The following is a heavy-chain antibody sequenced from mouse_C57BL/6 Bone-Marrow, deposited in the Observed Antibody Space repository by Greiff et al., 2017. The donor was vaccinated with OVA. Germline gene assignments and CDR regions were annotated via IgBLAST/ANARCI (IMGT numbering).Heavy chain of an antibody. V-gene: IGHV14-2*01. D-gene: IGHD1-1*01. CDR1: GFNIKDYY. CDR3: ASYYGPLYWYFDV. Sequence: EVMLVESGAELVKPGASVKLSCTASGFNIKDYYMHWVKQRTEQCLEWIGRIDPEDGETKYDPKFQGKATITADTSSNTAYLQLSSLTSEDPAVYYCASYYGPLYWYFDVWGTGTTVTVSS. CDR2: IDPEDGET. J-gene: IGHJ1*03.